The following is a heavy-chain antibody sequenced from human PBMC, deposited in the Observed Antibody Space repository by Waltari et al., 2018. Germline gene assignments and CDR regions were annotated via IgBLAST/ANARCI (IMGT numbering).Heavy chain of an antibody. J-gene: IGHJ4*02. Sequence: QLQLQESGSGLVKPSQTLSLTCAVSGGSISSGGYSWSWIRQPPGKGLEWIGYIYHSGSNYYNPSLKSRVTISVDRSKNQFSLKLSSVTAADTAVYYCARFTRGPYYYFDYWGQGTLVTVSS. CDR1: GGSISSGGYS. CDR3: ARFTRGPYYYFDY. CDR2: IYHSGSN. V-gene: IGHV4-30-2*01. D-gene: IGHD3-10*01.